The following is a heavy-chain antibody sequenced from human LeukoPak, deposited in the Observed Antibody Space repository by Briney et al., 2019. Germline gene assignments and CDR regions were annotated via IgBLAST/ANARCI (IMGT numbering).Heavy chain of an antibody. D-gene: IGHD3-10*01. V-gene: IGHV1-18*01. CDR3: ARDRTITMVRGVITKMVY. J-gene: IGHJ4*02. CDR2: ISAYNGNT. CDR1: GYTFTSYG. Sequence: GASVKVSCKASGYTFTSYGISWVRQAPGQGLEWMGWISAYNGNTNYARKLQGRVTMTTDTSTSTAYMELRSPRSDDTAVYYCARDRTITMVRGVITKMVYWGQGTLVTVSS.